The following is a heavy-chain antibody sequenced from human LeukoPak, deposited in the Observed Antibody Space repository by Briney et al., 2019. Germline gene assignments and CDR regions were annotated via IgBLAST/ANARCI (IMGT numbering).Heavy chain of an antibody. J-gene: IGHJ5*02. CDR1: GYTFTSYG. Sequence: GASVKVSCKASGYTFTSYGISWVRQAPGQGLEWMGWISAYNGNTNYAQKLQGRVTMTRDMSTSTVYMELSSLRSEDTAVYYCARGVVVAATPGSWFDPWGQGTLVTVSS. D-gene: IGHD2-15*01. V-gene: IGHV1-18*01. CDR2: ISAYNGNT. CDR3: ARGVVVAATPGSWFDP.